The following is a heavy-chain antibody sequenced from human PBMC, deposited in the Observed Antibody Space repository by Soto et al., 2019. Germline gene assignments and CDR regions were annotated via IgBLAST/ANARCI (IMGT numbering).Heavy chain of an antibody. CDR2: IKSKTDGGTT. V-gene: IGHV3-15*01. D-gene: IGHD2-2*01. CDR1: GFTFSNAW. J-gene: IGHJ4*02. Sequence: GGSLRLSCAASGFTFSNAWMGWVRQAPGKGLEWVGRIKSKTDGGTTDYAAPVKGRFTISRDDSKNTLYLQMNSLKTEDTAVYYCTTDYAGGPGTNYWGQGTLVTVSS. CDR3: TTDYAGGPGTNY.